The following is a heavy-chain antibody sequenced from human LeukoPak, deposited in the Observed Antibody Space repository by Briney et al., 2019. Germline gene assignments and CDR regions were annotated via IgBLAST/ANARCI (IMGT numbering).Heavy chain of an antibody. Sequence: SQTLSLTCTVSGGSISSGGYYWSWIRQHPGKGLEWIGYIYYSGSTYYNPSLKSRVTISVDTSKNQFSLKLSSVTAADTAVYYCARDIRREVQFNNFNYFYGMDVWGKGTTVTVST. J-gene: IGHJ6*04. CDR1: GGSISSGGYY. V-gene: IGHV4-31*03. D-gene: IGHD1-1*01. CDR3: ARDIRREVQFNNFNYFYGMDV. CDR2: IYYSGST.